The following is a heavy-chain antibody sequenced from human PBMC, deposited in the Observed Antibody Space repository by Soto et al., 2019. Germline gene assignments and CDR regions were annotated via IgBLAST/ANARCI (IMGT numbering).Heavy chain of an antibody. J-gene: IGHJ4*02. D-gene: IGHD2-21*02. CDR2: IYHSGST. Sequence: KASETLSLTCAVSGGSISSGGYSWSWIRQPPGKGLEWIGYIYHSGSTYYNPSLKSRVTISVDRSKNQFSLKLSSVTAADTAVYYCARGSMTLDYWGQGTLVTVSS. V-gene: IGHV4-30-2*01. CDR3: ARGSMTLDY. CDR1: GGSISSGGYS.